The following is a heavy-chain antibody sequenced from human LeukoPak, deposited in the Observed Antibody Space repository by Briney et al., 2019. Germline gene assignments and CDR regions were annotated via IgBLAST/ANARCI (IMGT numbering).Heavy chain of an antibody. CDR3: AKGVLMANFDY. CDR2: ISGSGGST. D-gene: IGHD3-16*01. CDR1: GFTFSSYG. Sequence: GGTLRLSCAASGFTFSSYGMSWVRQAPGKGLEWVSAISGSGGSTYYADSVKGRFTISRDNSKNTLYLQMNSLRAEDTAVYYCAKGVLMANFDYWGQGTLVTVSS. V-gene: IGHV3-23*01. J-gene: IGHJ4*02.